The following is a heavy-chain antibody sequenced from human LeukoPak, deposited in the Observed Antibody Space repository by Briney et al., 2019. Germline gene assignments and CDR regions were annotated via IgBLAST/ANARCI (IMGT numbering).Heavy chain of an antibody. CDR2: INPNSGGT. Sequence: ASVKVSCKASGYTFTGYYMHWVRQAPGQGLEWMGWINPNSGGTNYAQKFQGWVTMTRDTSISTAYMELSRLRSDDTAVYYCAREIITMVREGSNFDYWGQGTLVTVSS. CDR3: AREIITMVREGSNFDY. J-gene: IGHJ4*02. D-gene: IGHD3-10*01. CDR1: GYTFTGYY. V-gene: IGHV1-2*04.